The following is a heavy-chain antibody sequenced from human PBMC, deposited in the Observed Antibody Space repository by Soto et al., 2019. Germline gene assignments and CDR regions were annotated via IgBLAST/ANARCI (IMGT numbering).Heavy chain of an antibody. V-gene: IGHV3-64D*06. CDR2: ITSSGGST. J-gene: IGHJ4*02. Sequence: PGGSLRLSCSASGFPLNIYDVHWVRQTPGKGLQYVSAITSSGGSTYYADSVKGRFTISRDNSKNTLYLQMSSLRPEDTAVYYCVKPPGYYSERTTYYYVWGRGTLVTVSS. D-gene: IGHD3-16*01. CDR3: VKPPGYYSERTTYYYV. CDR1: GFPLNIYD.